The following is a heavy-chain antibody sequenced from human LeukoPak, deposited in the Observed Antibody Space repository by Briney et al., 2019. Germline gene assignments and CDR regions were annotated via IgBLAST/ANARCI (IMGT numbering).Heavy chain of an antibody. CDR2: MYYSGST. D-gene: IGHD1-7*01. Sequence: PSETLSLTCTVSGGSISSSSYYWGWIRQPPGTGLEWIGSMYYSGSTYYNPSLKSRLTISVDTSKNQFSLKLRSVTASDTAVYYCARRGLYEGYGTYYFDYWGQGTLVTVSS. CDR1: GGSISSSSYY. V-gene: IGHV4-39*01. CDR3: ARRGLYEGYGTYYFDY. J-gene: IGHJ4*02.